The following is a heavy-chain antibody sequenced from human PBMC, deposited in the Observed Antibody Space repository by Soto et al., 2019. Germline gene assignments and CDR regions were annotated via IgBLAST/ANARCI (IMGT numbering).Heavy chain of an antibody. D-gene: IGHD2-21*01. CDR1: GVSIHNSHSF. V-gene: IGHV4-39*01. Sequence: TLSLTCTVSGVSIHNSHSFWAWIRQPPGKGLQFIASVYHNGGAHYNSSLKSRVTISVDTANNQVSLRMRSLTAADTAFYYCGRVVEGATRHTDPDSWGQGILVTVSS. J-gene: IGHJ5*01. CDR2: VYHNGGA. CDR3: GRVVEGATRHTDPDS.